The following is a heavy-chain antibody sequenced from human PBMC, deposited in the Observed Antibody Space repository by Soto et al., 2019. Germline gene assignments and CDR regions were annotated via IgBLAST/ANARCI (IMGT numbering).Heavy chain of an antibody. CDR3: AKALKQLTYYYGMDV. D-gene: IGHD6-13*01. J-gene: IGHJ6*02. CDR2: ISWNSGSI. Sequence: EVQLVESGGGLVQPGRSLRLSCAASGFTFDDYAMHWVRQAPGKGLEWVSGISWNSGSIGYADSVKGRFTISRDNAKNSLYLQMNRLRAEDTALYYCAKALKQLTYYYGMDVWGQGTTVTVSS. V-gene: IGHV3-9*01. CDR1: GFTFDDYA.